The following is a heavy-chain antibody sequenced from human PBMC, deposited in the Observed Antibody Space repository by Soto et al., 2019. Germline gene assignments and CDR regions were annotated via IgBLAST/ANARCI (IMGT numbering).Heavy chain of an antibody. J-gene: IGHJ3*02. D-gene: IGHD2-8*01. CDR2: INPSGGST. Sequence: VASVKVSCKASGYTFTSYYMHWVRQAPGQGLEWMGIINPSGGSTSYAQKFQGRVTMTRDTSTSTVYMELRSLRSEDTAVYYCARGRSFQLMVYADAFDIWGQGTVVTVSS. CDR3: ARGRSFQLMVYADAFDI. V-gene: IGHV1-46*01. CDR1: GYTFTSYY.